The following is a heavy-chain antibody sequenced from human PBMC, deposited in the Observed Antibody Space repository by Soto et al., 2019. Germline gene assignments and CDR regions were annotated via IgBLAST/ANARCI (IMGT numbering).Heavy chain of an antibody. CDR1: GFTFSSYA. D-gene: IGHD2-2*01. V-gene: IGHV3-21*01. Sequence: GGSLRLSCAASGFTFSSYAMSWVRQAPGKGLEWVSSISSSSSYIYYADSVKGRFTISRDNAKNSLYLQMNSLRAEDTAVYYCARDLLGYCSSTSCPPHDAFDIWGQGTMVTVSS. CDR2: ISSSSSYI. CDR3: ARDLLGYCSSTSCPPHDAFDI. J-gene: IGHJ3*02.